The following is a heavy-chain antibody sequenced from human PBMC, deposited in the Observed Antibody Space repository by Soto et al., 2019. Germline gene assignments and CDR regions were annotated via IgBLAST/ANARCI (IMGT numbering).Heavy chain of an antibody. V-gene: IGHV1-69*02. CDR2: IIPVIGVG. CDR3: AIGRTGSNGYYWA. J-gene: IGHJ5*02. Sequence: QVQLVQSGAEVKKPGSSVKVSCKPSGNTLNTDTITWLRQAPGQGLEWMGRIIPVIGVGTYAQKSRDRVTITADKSTTTVYMEVTSLTSEDTATYYCAIGRTGSNGYYWAWGQGTQVTVS. D-gene: IGHD3-22*01. CDR1: GNTLNTDT.